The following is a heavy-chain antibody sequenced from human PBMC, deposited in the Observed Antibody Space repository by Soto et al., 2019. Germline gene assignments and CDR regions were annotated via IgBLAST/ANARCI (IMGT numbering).Heavy chain of an antibody. CDR3: ARLLFLEWFDDY. D-gene: IGHD3-3*01. CDR2: ISTYNGNT. Sequence: RASVKVSCKTSGYTFTSYGISWVRQAPGQGLEWMGWISTYNGNTNYAQKFQGRATMTTDTFTTTAYMELRSLKSDDTAVYYCARLLFLEWFDDYWGQGALVTVSS. V-gene: IGHV1-18*04. J-gene: IGHJ4*02. CDR1: GYTFTSYG.